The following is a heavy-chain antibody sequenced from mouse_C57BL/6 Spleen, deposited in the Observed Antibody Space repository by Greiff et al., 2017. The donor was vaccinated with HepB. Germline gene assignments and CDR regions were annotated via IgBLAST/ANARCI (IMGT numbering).Heavy chain of an antibody. J-gene: IGHJ3*01. CDR2: ISYDGSN. D-gene: IGHD2-1*01. Sequence: EVHLVESGPGLVKPSQSLSLTCSVTGYSITSGYYWNWIRQFPGNKLEWMGYISYDGSNNYNPSLKNRISITRDTSKNQFFLKLNSVTTEDTATYYCARERDYGNHQAWFAYWGQGTLVTVSA. CDR1: GYSITSGYY. CDR3: ARERDYGNHQAWFAY. V-gene: IGHV3-6*01.